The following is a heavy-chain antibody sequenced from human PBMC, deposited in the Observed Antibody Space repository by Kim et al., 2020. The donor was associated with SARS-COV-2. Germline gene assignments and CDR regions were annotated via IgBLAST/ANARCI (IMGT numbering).Heavy chain of an antibody. CDR3: ARPRIAVAGWGYFDL. D-gene: IGHD6-19*01. J-gene: IGHJ2*01. Sequence: PSLKSRVTISVDTSKNQFSLKLSSVTAADTAVYYCARPRIAVAGWGYFDLWGRGTLVTVSS. V-gene: IGHV4-61*07.